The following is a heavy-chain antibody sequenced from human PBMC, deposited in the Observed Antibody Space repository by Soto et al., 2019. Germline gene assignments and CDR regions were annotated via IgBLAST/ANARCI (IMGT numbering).Heavy chain of an antibody. CDR3: VRSGTARLLRHSWFDT. Sequence: VQLVESGGGLVQPGGSLRLSCAASGFTFNTYDMIWVRQAPGKGLEWVSSITTSSAYIYYADSLKGRITISRDNAKNALFLQMNSLRAEDTAVYYCVRSGTARLLRHSWFDTWGQGTLVTVSS. D-gene: IGHD2-21*01. J-gene: IGHJ5*02. CDR2: ITTSSAYI. V-gene: IGHV3-21*01. CDR1: GFTFNTYD.